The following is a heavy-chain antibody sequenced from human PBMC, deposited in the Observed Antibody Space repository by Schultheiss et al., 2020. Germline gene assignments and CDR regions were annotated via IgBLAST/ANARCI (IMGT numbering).Heavy chain of an antibody. V-gene: IGHV4-38-2*02. CDR3: TRDKGSGCADY. CDR2: SYHSGST. D-gene: IGHD6-19*01. J-gene: IGHJ4*02. CDR1: GYSISSGYY. Sequence: SETLSLTCAVSGYSISSGYYWGCIRQPPGKGLEWIGSSYHSGSTYYNPSLKSRVTISMDTSKNQFSLNLTSVTAADTAVYYCTRDKGSGCADYWGQGTLVTVSS.